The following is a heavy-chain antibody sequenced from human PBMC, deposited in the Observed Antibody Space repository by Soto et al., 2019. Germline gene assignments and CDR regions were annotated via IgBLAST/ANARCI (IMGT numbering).Heavy chain of an antibody. Sequence: QVQLQQWGAGLLKPSETLSLTCAVYGGSFSGYYWSWIRQPPGKGLEWLGESNHRGSTNYSPSLKGRFTNSVDSSKIQFSLTLSSVTAADTSVYYCVRALGLLEAHKALDYWGQGTLVTVSS. J-gene: IGHJ4*02. CDR1: GGSFSGYY. CDR2: SNHRGST. CDR3: VRALGLLEAHKALDY. D-gene: IGHD1-1*01. V-gene: IGHV4-34*01.